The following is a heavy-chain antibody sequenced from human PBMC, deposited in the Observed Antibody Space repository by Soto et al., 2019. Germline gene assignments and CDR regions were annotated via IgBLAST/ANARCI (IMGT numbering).Heavy chain of an antibody. D-gene: IGHD3-22*01. V-gene: IGHV3-11*06. CDR3: ANLEVQSGYFS. CDR1: GVTFSDYD. Sequence: GGCLRLSCAASGVTFSDYDMSGIRQAPGKGLEWVSYISSSSSYTNYADSVKGRFTISRDESKNTLYLEMSSLRLEDTAVYYCANLEVQSGYFSWGQGTLVTVSS. CDR2: ISSSSSYT. J-gene: IGHJ4*02.